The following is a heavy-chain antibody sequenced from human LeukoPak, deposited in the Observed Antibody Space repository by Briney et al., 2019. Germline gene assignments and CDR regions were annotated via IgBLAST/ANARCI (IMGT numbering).Heavy chain of an antibody. Sequence: ASVKVSCKASGYTFTGYYMHWVRQAPGQWLEWMGRINPNSGGTNYAQKFQGRVTMTRDASISTAYMELSRLRSDDTAVYYCARGQQQLVRIGYWGQGTLVTVSS. V-gene: IGHV1-2*06. J-gene: IGHJ4*02. CDR1: GYTFTGYY. CDR3: ARGQQQLVRIGY. CDR2: INPNSGGT. D-gene: IGHD6-13*01.